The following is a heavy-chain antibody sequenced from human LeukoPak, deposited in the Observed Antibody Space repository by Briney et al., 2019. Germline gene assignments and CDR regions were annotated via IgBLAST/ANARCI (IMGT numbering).Heavy chain of an antibody. J-gene: IGHJ4*02. D-gene: IGHD6-19*01. V-gene: IGHV4-59*01. CDR2: IYYSGST. Sequence: SETLSLTCTVSGGTISSYYWSWIRQPPGKGLEWIGYIYYSGSTNYNPSLESRVTISVDTSKNQFSLKLSSVTAADTAVYYCARAVAVYSFDYWGQGTLVTVSS. CDR1: GGTISSYY. CDR3: ARAVAVYSFDY.